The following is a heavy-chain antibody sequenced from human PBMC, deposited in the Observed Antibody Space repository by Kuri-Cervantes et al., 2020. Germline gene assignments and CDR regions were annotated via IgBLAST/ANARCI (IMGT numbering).Heavy chain of an antibody. Sequence: GESLKISCAASGFTFSSFSMNWVRRAPGKGLEWLSYIGSNSDSIYYADSVKGRFTISRDNAENSLYLQMNSLRDEDTAVYYCARVDSSSWYYYYYSMDVWGQGTLVTVSS. CDR3: ARVDSSSWYYYYYSMDV. J-gene: IGHJ6*02. CDR2: IGSNSDSI. V-gene: IGHV3-48*02. D-gene: IGHD6-13*01. CDR1: GFTFSSFS.